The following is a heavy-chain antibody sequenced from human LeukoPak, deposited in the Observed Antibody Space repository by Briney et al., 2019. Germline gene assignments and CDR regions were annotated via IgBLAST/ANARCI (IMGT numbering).Heavy chain of an antibody. CDR2: IQYDGSNE. D-gene: IGHD2-21*02. V-gene: IGHV3-30*02. J-gene: IGHJ6*03. Sequence: GGSLRLSCAASGFTFSSYGMHWVRQAPGKGLEWVAYIQYDGSNEQYADSVKGRFSISRDSSKNILYLQMNSLRAEDTAVYYCARGPIVVVTAILGDYYYYMDVWGKGTTVTVSS. CDR1: GFTFSSYG. CDR3: ARGPIVVVTAILGDYYYYMDV.